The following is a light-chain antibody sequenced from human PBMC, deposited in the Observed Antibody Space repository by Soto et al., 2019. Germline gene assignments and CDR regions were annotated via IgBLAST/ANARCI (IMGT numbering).Light chain of an antibody. CDR2: DAS. CDR3: QQYTTFSIT. J-gene: IGKJ4*01. V-gene: IGKV1-5*01. Sequence: DIQMTQSPSTLSASVGDTVTITCRASQSISGWLAWYQQKPGKAPQVLIFDASRLESGVPSRFSGSGSGTEFTLTISSLQPDDLATYYCQQYTTFSITFGGGTKVDIK. CDR1: QSISGW.